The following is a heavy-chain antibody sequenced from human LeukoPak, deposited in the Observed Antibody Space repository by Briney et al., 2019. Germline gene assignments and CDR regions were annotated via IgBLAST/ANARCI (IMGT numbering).Heavy chain of an antibody. CDR2: IKQDGSEK. D-gene: IGHD1-26*01. Sequence: GGSLRLSCAASGFSFSSYWMSWVRQAPGKGLESVANIKQDGSEKYYVDSVKGRFTISGDNAKNSLYLQMNSLRAEDTAVYYCARAAGELHAFDIWGQGTMVTVSS. CDR3: ARAAGELHAFDI. CDR1: GFSFSSYW. V-gene: IGHV3-7*01. J-gene: IGHJ3*02.